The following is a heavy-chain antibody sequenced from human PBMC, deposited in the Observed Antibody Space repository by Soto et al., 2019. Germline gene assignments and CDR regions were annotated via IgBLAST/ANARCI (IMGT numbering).Heavy chain of an antibody. D-gene: IGHD2-2*01. CDR1: GGSFSGYY. CDR3: ARVRKDSLRQYCSSTSCYPYNWFDP. Sequence: SETLSLTCAVYGGSFSGYYWSWIRQPPGKGLEWIGEINHSGSTNYNPSLKSRVTISVDTSKNQFSLKLSSVTAADTAVYYCARVRKDSLRQYCSSTSCYPYNWFDPWGQGTLVTVSS. CDR2: INHSGST. J-gene: IGHJ5*02. V-gene: IGHV4-34*01.